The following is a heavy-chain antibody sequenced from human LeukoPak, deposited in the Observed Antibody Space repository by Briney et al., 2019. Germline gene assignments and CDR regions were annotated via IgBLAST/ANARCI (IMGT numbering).Heavy chain of an antibody. CDR2: IKYDGSEK. CDR1: GFTFSSYS. D-gene: IGHD6-13*01. J-gene: IGHJ4*02. Sequence: GGSLRLSCAASGFTFSSYSMNWVRQAPGKGLEWVANIKYDGSEKYYVDSMKGRFTISRDNAKNSLYLQMNSLRAEDTAVYYCARDIEAAGLFLDYWGQGTLVTVSS. CDR3: ARDIEAAGLFLDY. V-gene: IGHV3-7*01.